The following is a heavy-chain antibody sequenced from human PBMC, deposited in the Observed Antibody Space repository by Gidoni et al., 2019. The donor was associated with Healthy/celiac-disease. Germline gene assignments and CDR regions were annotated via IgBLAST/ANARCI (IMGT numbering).Heavy chain of an antibody. J-gene: IGHJ4*02. D-gene: IGHD3-3*01. CDR1: GFTFSRYA. CDR2: ISGSGGST. CDR3: AKDPRGPYYDFWSGEYYFDY. Sequence: EVKLLESGGGLVQPGGSLRLSCSASGFTFSRYAISWVRQAPGKGLEWVSAISGSGGSTYYADSVKGRFTISRDNSKNTLYLQMNSLRAEDTAVYYCAKDPRGPYYDFWSGEYYFDYWGQGTLVTVSS. V-gene: IGHV3-23*01.